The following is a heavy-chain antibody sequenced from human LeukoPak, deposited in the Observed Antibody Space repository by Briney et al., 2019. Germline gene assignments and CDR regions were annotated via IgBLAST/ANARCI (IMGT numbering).Heavy chain of an antibody. J-gene: IGHJ6*02. CDR2: MSYSGSS. D-gene: IGHD2-15*01. V-gene: IGHV4-59*11. CDR1: GGSISNQY. Sequence: KASETLSLTCTVSGGSISNQYWSWIRQPPGKGLEWMGYMSYSGSSDSNPSLNGRGTISVDMSKNQFSLKLSSVTAADTAVYYCARGGSGSGSPYGMDVWGQGTTVTVSS. CDR3: ARGGSGSGSPYGMDV.